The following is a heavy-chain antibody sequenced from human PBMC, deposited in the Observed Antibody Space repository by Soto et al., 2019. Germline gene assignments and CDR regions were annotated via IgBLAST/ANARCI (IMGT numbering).Heavy chain of an antibody. Sequence: QVQLQESGPGLVKPSQTLSLTCTVSGGSISSGGYYWSWIRQHPGKGLEWIGYIYYSGSTYYNPSLKSRVTISVDTSKNQFSLKLSSVTAAHTAVYYCARSAVGATRYFDLWGRGTLVTVSS. V-gene: IGHV4-31*03. J-gene: IGHJ2*01. CDR2: IYYSGST. CDR3: ARSAVGATRYFDL. D-gene: IGHD1-26*01. CDR1: GGSISSGGYY.